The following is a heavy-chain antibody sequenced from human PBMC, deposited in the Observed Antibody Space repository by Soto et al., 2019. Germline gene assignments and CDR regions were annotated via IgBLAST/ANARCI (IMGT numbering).Heavy chain of an antibody. D-gene: IGHD3-3*01. CDR3: ATRITVFGLLIPPFDP. V-gene: IGHV6-1*01. Sequence: SQTLSLTCAISGFSISTDSAAWNWIRQSPSRGLEWLGRTYYRSGWSREYAVSVRGRVTMSVDTSKNQFSLRLSSVTAADTAIYYCATRITVFGLLIPPFDPWGQGTQVTVSS. CDR2: TYYRSGWSR. CDR1: GFSISTDSAA. J-gene: IGHJ5*02.